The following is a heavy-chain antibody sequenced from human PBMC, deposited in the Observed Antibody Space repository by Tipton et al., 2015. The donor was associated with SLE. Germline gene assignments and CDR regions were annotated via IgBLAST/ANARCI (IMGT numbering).Heavy chain of an antibody. CDR2: IYHSGST. Sequence: TLSLTCAVSGGSISSNNWWSWVRQPPGKGLEWIGEIYHSGSTNYNPSVKSRVTMSVDTSKNQFSLKLTSVTAADTAVYFCARLSCISSSCYKDYWGQGTLVTVSS. D-gene: IGHD2-2*02. J-gene: IGHJ4*02. CDR3: ARLSCISSSCYKDY. CDR1: GGSISSNNW. V-gene: IGHV4-4*01.